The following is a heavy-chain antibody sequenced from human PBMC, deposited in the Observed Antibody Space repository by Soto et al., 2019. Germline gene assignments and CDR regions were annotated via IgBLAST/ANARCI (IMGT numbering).Heavy chain of an antibody. CDR1: GGTFSGYT. J-gene: IGHJ2*01. D-gene: IGHD1-20*01. Sequence: QVQLVQSGAEVKKPGSSVKVSCKAFGGTFSGYTISWVRQAPGQGLEWMEGIIPIFGTANYAQKFQGRVTMTADESMSTAHMELSSLRSQDTPVYYCARTTSITGDYSYFDLWGRDALFTVSS. V-gene: IGHV1-69*12. CDR2: IIPIFGTA. CDR3: ARTTSITGDYSYFDL.